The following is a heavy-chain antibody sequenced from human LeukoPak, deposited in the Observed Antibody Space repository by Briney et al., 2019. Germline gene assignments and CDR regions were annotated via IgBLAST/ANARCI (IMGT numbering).Heavy chain of an antibody. D-gene: IGHD2-2*01. V-gene: IGHV4-59*12. CDR2: IYYSGST. CDR3: AREVVVAGYYYYGMDV. J-gene: IGHJ6*02. CDR1: GGSISSYY. Sequence: SETLSLTCTVSGGSISSYYWSWIRQPPGKGLEWIGYIYYSGSTNYNPSLKSQVTISVDTSKNQFSLKLSSVTAADTAVYYCAREVVVAGYYYYGMDVWGQGTTVTVSS.